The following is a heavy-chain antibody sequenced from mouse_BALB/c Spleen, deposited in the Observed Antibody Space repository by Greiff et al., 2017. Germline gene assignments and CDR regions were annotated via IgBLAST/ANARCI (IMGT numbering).Heavy chain of an antibody. CDR3: ARSSSYGSSWYFDV. Sequence: DVQLQESGPGLVKPSQSLSLTCTVTGYSITSDYAWNWIRQFPGNKLEWMGYISYSGSTSYNPSLKSRISITRDTSKNQFFLQLNSVTTEDTATYYCARSSSYGSSWYFDVWGAGTTVTVSS. V-gene: IGHV3-2*02. D-gene: IGHD1-1*01. CDR2: ISYSGST. J-gene: IGHJ1*01. CDR1: GYSITSDYA.